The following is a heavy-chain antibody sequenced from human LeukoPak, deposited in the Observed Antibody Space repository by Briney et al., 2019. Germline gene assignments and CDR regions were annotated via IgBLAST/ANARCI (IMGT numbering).Heavy chain of an antibody. Sequence: PSETLSLTCTVSGGSISSYYWSWIRQPPGKGLEWIGYIYYSGSTNYNPSLKSRVTISVDTSKNQFSLKLSSVTAADTAVYYCAGAYSSSWYFDYWGQGTLVTVSS. CDR2: IYYSGST. V-gene: IGHV4-59*08. J-gene: IGHJ4*02. CDR3: AGAYSSSWYFDY. CDR1: GGSISSYY. D-gene: IGHD6-13*01.